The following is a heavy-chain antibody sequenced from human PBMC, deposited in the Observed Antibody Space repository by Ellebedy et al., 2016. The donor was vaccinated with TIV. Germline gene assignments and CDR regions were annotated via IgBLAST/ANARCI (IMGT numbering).Heavy chain of an antibody. CDR1: GFTVSSYG. CDR2: ISGSGGST. V-gene: IGHV3-23*01. J-gene: IGHJ3*02. D-gene: IGHD2-2*02. Sequence: GGSLRLXCAASGFTVSSYGMSWVRQAPGKGLEWVSAISGSGGSTYYADSVKGRFTISRDNSKNTLYLQMNSLRAEDTAVYYCAKRKCSSTSCYSAFDIWGQGTMVTVSS. CDR3: AKRKCSSTSCYSAFDI.